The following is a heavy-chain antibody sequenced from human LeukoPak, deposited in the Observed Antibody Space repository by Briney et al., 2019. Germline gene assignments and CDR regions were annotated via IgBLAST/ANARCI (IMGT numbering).Heavy chain of an antibody. CDR3: ASFPRIAARQDYYYYMDV. D-gene: IGHD6-6*01. V-gene: IGHV4-39*01. CDR1: GGSISSSSYY. J-gene: IGHJ6*03. Sequence: PSETLSLTCIVSGGSISSSSYYWGWIRQPPGKGLEWIGSIYYSGSTYYNPSLKSRVTISVDTSKNQFSLKLSSVTAADTAVYYCASFPRIAARQDYYYYMDVWGKGTTVTVSS. CDR2: IYYSGST.